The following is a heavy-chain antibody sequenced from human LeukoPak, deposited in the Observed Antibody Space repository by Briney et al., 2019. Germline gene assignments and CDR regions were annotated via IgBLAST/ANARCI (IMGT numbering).Heavy chain of an antibody. D-gene: IGHD3-22*01. CDR3: AIGCYYPSSGYCGFDY. Sequence: GGSLRLSCAASGFTFSDNWMHWVRQAPGKGLVWVSRISPDGSDTVYADSVKGRFTVSRDNRKNALYLQMNGLRAEETAIYYCAIGCYYPSSGYCGFDYWGLGTLVTVSA. V-gene: IGHV3-74*01. J-gene: IGHJ4*02. CDR1: GFTFSDNW. CDR2: ISPDGSDT.